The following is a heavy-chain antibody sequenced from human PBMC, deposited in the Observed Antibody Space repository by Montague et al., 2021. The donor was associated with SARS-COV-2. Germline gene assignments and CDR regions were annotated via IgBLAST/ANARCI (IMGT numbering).Heavy chain of an antibody. D-gene: IGHD2-8*02. CDR1: SGSLSGYY. V-gene: IGHV4-34*01. CDR3: ARLESSWWFFDY. Sequence: SETLSLTCAVYSGSLSGYYWRWIRQPPGGGLGWIAEINYSADTTYHTSRTSRVTISMDTSESQFSLQMTSVTAADTAVYYCARLESSWWFFDYWGQGTLVTVSS. CDR2: INYSADT. J-gene: IGHJ4*02.